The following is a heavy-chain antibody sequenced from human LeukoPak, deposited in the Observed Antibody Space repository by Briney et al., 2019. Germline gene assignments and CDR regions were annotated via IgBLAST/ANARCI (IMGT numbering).Heavy chain of an antibody. J-gene: IGHJ6*04. CDR2: FDPQNSEI. CDR3: AGVPGGRVRGVIKGPYYYYGMDV. V-gene: IGHV1-24*01. CDR1: GNSLTELS. Sequence: ASVKVSCKVTGNSLTELSIHWVRQAPGKGLEWMGGFDPQNSEIVYAQKLQGRVTMTEVTSTNTAYMELSSLRSEDTAVYYCAGVPGGRVRGVIKGPYYYYGMDVWGKGTTVTVSS. D-gene: IGHD3-10*01.